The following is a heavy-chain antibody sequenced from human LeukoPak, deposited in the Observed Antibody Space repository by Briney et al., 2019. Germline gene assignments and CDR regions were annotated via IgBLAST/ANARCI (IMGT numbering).Heavy chain of an antibody. V-gene: IGHV3-7*01. J-gene: IGHJ6*04. D-gene: IGHD3-10*02. CDR1: GFTFSSYW. CDR2: IKQDGSEK. Sequence: GGSLRLSCAASGFTFSSYWMSWARQAPGKVLEWVANIKQDGSEKYYVDSVKGRFTISRDNAKNSLYLQMNSLRAEDTAVYYCAELGITMIGGVWGKGTTVTISS. CDR3: AELGITMIGGV.